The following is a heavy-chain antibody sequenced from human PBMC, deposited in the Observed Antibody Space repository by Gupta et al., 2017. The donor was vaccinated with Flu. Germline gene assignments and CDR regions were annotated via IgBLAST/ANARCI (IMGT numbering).Heavy chain of an antibody. CDR3: AKDGSSGWYYLADY. CDR1: RFTFSSYG. V-gene: IGHV3-30*18. D-gene: IGHD6-19*01. J-gene: IGHJ4*02. CDR2: ISYDGSNK. Sequence: QVQLVESGGGVVQPGGSLRLSCAASRFTFSSYGMHWVRQAPGKGLEWVAVISYDGSNKYYADSVKGRFTISRDNSKNTLYLQMNSLRAEDTAVYYCAKDGSSGWYYLADYWGQGTLVTVSS.